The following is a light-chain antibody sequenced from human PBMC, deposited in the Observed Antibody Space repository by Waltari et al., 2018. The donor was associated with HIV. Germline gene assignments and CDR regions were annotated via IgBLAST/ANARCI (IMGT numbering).Light chain of an antibody. J-gene: IGKJ4*01. V-gene: IGKV4-1*01. Sequence: DIVMTQSPDSLPVSLGQRATINCTSSRSILSSSDNRNYLAWYQQKPRQPPRLLISWASTRESGVPDRFSGSGSGTDFALTISRLQAEDVAVYHCQQYLRSPPTFGGGTKVEIK. CDR2: WAS. CDR1: RSILSSSDNRNY. CDR3: QQYLRSPPT.